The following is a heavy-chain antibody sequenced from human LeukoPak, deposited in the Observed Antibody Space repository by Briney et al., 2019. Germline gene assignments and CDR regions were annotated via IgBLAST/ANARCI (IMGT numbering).Heavy chain of an antibody. V-gene: IGHV3-23*01. CDR2: ISGSSGST. CDR1: GFTFSSYA. Sequence: GGSLRLSCAASGFTFSSYAMSWVRQAPGKGLEWVSAISGSSGSTYYADSVKGRFTISRDNSKNTLYLQMNSLRAEDTAVYYCARAYYYDSSGYHTIGYWGQGTLVTVSS. D-gene: IGHD3-22*01. J-gene: IGHJ4*02. CDR3: ARAYYYDSSGYHTIGY.